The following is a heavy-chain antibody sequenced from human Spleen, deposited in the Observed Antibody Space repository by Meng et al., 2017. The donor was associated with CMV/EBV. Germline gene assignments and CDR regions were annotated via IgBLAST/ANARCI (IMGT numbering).Heavy chain of an antibody. CDR1: GFTVETHY. CDR2: ISSSSSYI. CDR3: ARDIGTGSEYFYYYAMDV. D-gene: IGHD2-8*02. J-gene: IGHJ6*02. Sequence: LSLTCAASGFTVETHYMSWVRQAPGKGLEWVSSISSSSSYIYYADSVKGRFTISRDNAKNSLYLQMNSLRAEDTAVYYCARDIGTGSEYFYYYAMDVWGQGTTVTVSS. V-gene: IGHV3-21*01.